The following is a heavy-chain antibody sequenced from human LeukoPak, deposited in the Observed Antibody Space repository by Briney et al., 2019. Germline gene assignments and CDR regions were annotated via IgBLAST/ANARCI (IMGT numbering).Heavy chain of an antibody. Sequence: PSETLSLTCAVYGGSFSGYYWSWIRQPPGKGLEWIGEINHSGSTNYNPSLKSRVTISVDTSKNQFSLKLTSVTAADTAIYYCARPARYCSGGSRWDSWGQGTLVTVSS. J-gene: IGHJ4*02. D-gene: IGHD2-15*01. CDR1: GGSFSGYY. CDR3: ARPARYCSGGSRWDS. CDR2: INHSGST. V-gene: IGHV4-34*01.